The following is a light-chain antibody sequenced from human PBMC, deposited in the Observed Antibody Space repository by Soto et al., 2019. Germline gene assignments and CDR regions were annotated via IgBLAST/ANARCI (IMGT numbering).Light chain of an antibody. CDR3: QQYAKAPLT. CDR1: QSVSSN. Sequence: EIVMTQSPATLSVSPGDRVTLSCRASQSVSSNLAWYQQKPGQAPRLVVYGASSRATGVPDRFSASGSGTDFTLTISRLEPEDFAVYYCQQYAKAPLTFGQGTKVDIK. V-gene: IGKV3-20*01. CDR2: GAS. J-gene: IGKJ1*01.